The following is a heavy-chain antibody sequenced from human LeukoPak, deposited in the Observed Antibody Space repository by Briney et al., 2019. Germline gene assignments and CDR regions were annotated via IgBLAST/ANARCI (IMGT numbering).Heavy chain of an antibody. D-gene: IGHD3-10*01. V-gene: IGHV3-30*02. Sequence: PGGSLRLSCAASGLTFRNYGFYWVRQAQGKGLEYVSFITYDGNNKYYGHSVKGRFTISRDNSKNTLYLQMNSLRTEDTAMYYCATDRGWAFDIWGQGTMVTVSS. J-gene: IGHJ3*02. CDR1: GLTFRNYG. CDR2: ITYDGNNK. CDR3: ATDRGWAFDI.